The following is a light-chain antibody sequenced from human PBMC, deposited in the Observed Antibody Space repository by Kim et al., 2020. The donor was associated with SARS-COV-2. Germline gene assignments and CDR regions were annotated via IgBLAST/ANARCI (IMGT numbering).Light chain of an antibody. V-gene: IGKV1-27*01. J-gene: IGKJ1*01. CDR3: QKYDGAPWT. CDR1: QGISNY. Sequence: DIHMTQSPSSLSASVGDRVTITCRASQGISNYVAWYQQKPGKPPKLLIYAASALQSGVPSRFSGSGSGTDFTLTISSLQPEDVAIYYCQKYDGAPWTFGQGSKVGIK. CDR2: AAS.